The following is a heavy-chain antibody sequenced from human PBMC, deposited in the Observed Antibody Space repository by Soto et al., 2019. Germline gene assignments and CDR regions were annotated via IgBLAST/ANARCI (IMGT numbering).Heavy chain of an antibody. CDR1: GFTFSSYG. Sequence: QVQLVESGGGVVQPGRSLRLSCAASGFTFSSYGMHWVRQAPGKGLEWVAVIWYDGSNKYYADSVKGRFTISRYNSKNRLYLQMNSLRAEDTAVYYCARDYYGDYGEDGMDVWGQGTTVTVSS. V-gene: IGHV3-33*01. J-gene: IGHJ6*02. CDR2: IWYDGSNK. CDR3: ARDYYGDYGEDGMDV. D-gene: IGHD4-17*01.